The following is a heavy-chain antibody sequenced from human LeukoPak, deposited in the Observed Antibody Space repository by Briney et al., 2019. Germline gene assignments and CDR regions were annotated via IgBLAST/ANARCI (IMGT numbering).Heavy chain of an antibody. CDR1: GFTVSSNY. CDR3: ARDYRSSSGWTVDY. V-gene: IGHV3-66*01. J-gene: IGHJ4*02. Sequence: GGSLRLSCAASGFTVSSNYMSWVRQAPGKGLEWVSVIYSGGSTYYADSVKGRFTISRDNSKNTLYLQMNSLRDEDTAVYYCARDYRSSSGWTVDYWGQGTLVTVSS. D-gene: IGHD6-19*01. CDR2: IYSGGST.